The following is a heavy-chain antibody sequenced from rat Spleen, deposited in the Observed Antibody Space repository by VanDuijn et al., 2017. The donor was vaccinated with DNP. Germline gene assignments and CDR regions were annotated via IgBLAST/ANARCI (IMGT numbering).Heavy chain of an antibody. CDR1: GFSLTSYG. CDR3: TRGDY. CDR2: ISSGGST. Sequence: QVQLKESGPGLVQPSQTLSLTCTVSGFSLTSYGVSWVRQPPGKGLEWIAAISSGGSTYYNSALKSRLSISRDTSKSQVFLKMNSLQTEDTAIYFCTRGDYWGQGVMVTVSS. J-gene: IGHJ2*01. V-gene: IGHV2S12*01.